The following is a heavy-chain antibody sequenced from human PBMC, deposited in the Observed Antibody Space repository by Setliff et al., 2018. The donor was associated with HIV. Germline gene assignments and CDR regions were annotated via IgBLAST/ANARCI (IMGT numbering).Heavy chain of an antibody. Sequence: GGSLRLPCATSGFTFDSYSIIWVRQAPGKGLEWVSYISGLGGGTIYYADSVRGRFTISRDDAEKSVYLQMNSLRAEDTAVYYCARVMIGYSGYDAFDYWGQGTLVTVSS. CDR2: ISGLGGGTI. D-gene: IGHD5-12*01. J-gene: IGHJ4*02. CDR1: GFTFDSYS. CDR3: ARVMIGYSGYDAFDY. V-gene: IGHV3-48*01.